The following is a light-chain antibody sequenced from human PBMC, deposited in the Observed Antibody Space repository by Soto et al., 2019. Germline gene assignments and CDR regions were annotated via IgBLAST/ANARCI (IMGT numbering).Light chain of an antibody. J-gene: IGKJ1*01. CDR3: HQYDSWT. CDR2: GAS. Sequence: EIVLTQSPGTLSLSPGERATLSCRASQSVSSSYLAWYQQKPGQAPRLLIYGASSRATGIPDRFSGSGSGTDFTLTINRLEPEDFAVYYCHQYDSWTFGQGTKVDNK. V-gene: IGKV3-20*01. CDR1: QSVSSSY.